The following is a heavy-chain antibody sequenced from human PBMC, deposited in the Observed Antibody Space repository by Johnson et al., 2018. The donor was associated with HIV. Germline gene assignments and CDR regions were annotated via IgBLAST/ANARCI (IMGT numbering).Heavy chain of an antibody. CDR3: ARVYSSSSAHAFDI. D-gene: IGHD6-6*01. CDR1: GFTFSSYA. CDR2: IPSDGSNK. Sequence: QVQLVESGGGVVQPGRSLRLSCAASGFTFSSYAMHWVRQAPGKGLERVAVIPSDGSNKYYADSVKGRFTISRDNSKNTLYLQMNSLRAEDTAVYYCARVYSSSSAHAFDIWGQGTMVTVSS. V-gene: IGHV3-30*04. J-gene: IGHJ3*02.